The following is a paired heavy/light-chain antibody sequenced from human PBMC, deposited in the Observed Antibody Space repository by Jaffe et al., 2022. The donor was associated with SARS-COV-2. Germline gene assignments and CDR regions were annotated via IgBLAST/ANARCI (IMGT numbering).Light chain of an antibody. V-gene: IGLV8-61*01. CDR1: SGSVSTSYY. CDR2: STN. J-gene: IGLJ3*02. CDR3: VLYMGSGTWV. Sequence: QTVVTQEPSFSVSPGGTVTLTCGLSSGSVSTSYYPSWYQSTPGQAPRTLIYSTNTRSSGVPDRFSGSILGNKAALTITGAQADDESDYYCVLYMGSGTWVFGGGTKLTVL.
Heavy chain of an antibody. CDR3: ASQVGATSWSYYYYMDV. Sequence: QLQLQESGPGLVKPSETLSLTCTVSGGSISSSSYYWGWIRQPPGKGLEWIGSMYYSGSTYYNPSLKSRVTISVDTSKNQFSLKLSSVTAADTAVYYCASQVGATSWSYYYYMDVWGKGTTVTVSS. D-gene: IGHD1-26*01. V-gene: IGHV4-39*01. CDR2: MYYSGST. J-gene: IGHJ6*03. CDR1: GGSISSSSYY.